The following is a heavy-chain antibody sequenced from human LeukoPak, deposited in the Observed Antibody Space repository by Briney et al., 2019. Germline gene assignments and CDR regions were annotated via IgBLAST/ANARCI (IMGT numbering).Heavy chain of an antibody. CDR3: ARPSRGAMAFDY. Sequence: SETLSLTCTVSGGSISSSSYYWGWIRQPPGKGLEWMGSIYYSGSTYYNPSLKSRVTISVDTSKNQFSLKLSSVTAADTAVYYCARPSRGAMAFDYWGQGTLVTVSS. CDR2: IYYSGST. J-gene: IGHJ4*02. CDR1: GGSISSSSYY. V-gene: IGHV4-39*01. D-gene: IGHD5-18*01.